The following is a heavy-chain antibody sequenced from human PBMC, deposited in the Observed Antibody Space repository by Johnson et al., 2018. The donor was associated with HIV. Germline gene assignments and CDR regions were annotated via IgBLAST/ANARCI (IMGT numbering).Heavy chain of an antibody. CDR1: GFTFDDYA. Sequence: QLVESGGGLVQPGRSLRLSCAASGFTFDDYAMHWVRQAPGKGLEWVSGISWNSGSIGYADSVKGRFTISRDNAKNSLYLQMNSLRAEDTALYYCAKGTHYSDSSGYWSNDAFDIWGQGTRVTVSS. D-gene: IGHD3-22*01. V-gene: IGHV3-9*01. J-gene: IGHJ3*02. CDR2: ISWNSGSI. CDR3: AKGTHYSDSSGYWSNDAFDI.